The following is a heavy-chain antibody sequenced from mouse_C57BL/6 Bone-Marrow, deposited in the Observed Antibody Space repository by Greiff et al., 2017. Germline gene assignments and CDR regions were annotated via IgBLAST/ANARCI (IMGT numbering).Heavy chain of an antibody. CDR2: IWSDGST. J-gene: IGHJ4*01. CDR1: GFSLTSYG. Sequence: QVQMKESGPGLVAPSQSLSITCTVSGFSLTSYGVHWVRQPPGKGLEWLVVIWSDGSTTSNSALKSRLSISKDNSKSQVFLKMNSLQTDDTAMYYCARHDYYGSSYAMDYWGQGTSVTVSS. CDR3: ARHDYYGSSYAMDY. V-gene: IGHV2-6-1*01. D-gene: IGHD1-1*01.